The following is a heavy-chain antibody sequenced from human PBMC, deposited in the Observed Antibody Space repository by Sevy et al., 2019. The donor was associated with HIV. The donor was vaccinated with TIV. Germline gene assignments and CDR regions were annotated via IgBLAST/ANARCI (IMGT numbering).Heavy chain of an antibody. CDR3: AKDAPSRFDY. CDR1: GFTFRNYD. CDR2: IRYDGSHK. Sequence: GGCLRLSCAASGFTFRNYDMHWVRQAPGKGLEWISFIRYDGSHKSYAESVKGRFTISRDNSKNTLDLHMNSLRPEDTAVYFCAKDAPSRFDYWGQGALVTVSS. V-gene: IGHV3-30*02. J-gene: IGHJ4*02.